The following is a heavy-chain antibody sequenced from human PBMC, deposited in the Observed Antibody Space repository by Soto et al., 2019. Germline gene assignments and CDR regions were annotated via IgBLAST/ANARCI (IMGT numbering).Heavy chain of an antibody. J-gene: IGHJ6*02. CDR2: ISSSSSTI. D-gene: IGHD3-3*01. CDR1: GFTFSSYS. CDR3: ARGGPTGYDFWSGYYYYGMDV. Sequence: GSLRLSCAASGFTFSSYSMNWVRQAPGKGLEWVSYISSSSSTIYYADSVKGRFTISRDNAKNSLYLQMNSLRDEDTAVYYCARGGPTGYDFWSGYYYYGMDVWGQGTTVTVSS. V-gene: IGHV3-48*02.